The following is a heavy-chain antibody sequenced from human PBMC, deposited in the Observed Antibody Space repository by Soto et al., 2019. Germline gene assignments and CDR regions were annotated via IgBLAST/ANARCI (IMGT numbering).Heavy chain of an antibody. J-gene: IGHJ6*03. CDR3: ARGIFGVVTLSYYYYYYMDV. CDR2: INHSGST. Sequence: QVQLQQWGAGLLKPSETLSLTCAVYGGSFSGYYWSWIRQPPGKGLEWIGEINHSGSTNYNPSLKSRVTISVDTSKNQFSLKLSSVTAADTAVYYCARGIFGVVTLSYYYYYYMDVWGKWTTVTVSS. CDR1: GGSFSGYY. D-gene: IGHD3-3*01. V-gene: IGHV4-34*01.